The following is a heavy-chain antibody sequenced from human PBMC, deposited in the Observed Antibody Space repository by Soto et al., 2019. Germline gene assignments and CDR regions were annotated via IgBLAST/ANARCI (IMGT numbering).Heavy chain of an antibody. CDR2: ISGYNGDI. V-gene: IGHV1-18*04. J-gene: IGHJ4*02. CDR1: GYTFNRHG. D-gene: IGHD1-26*01. CDR3: ARVRIVGAREIDF. Sequence: QVHLVQSGGEVKKPGASVKVSCKASGYTFNRHGITWVRQAPGQGLEWMGWISGYNGDINYEQKFQGRVTLSSDTLTSTVYLELKSRRFDDTPVYYCARVRIVGAREIDFWGQGTLVTVSS.